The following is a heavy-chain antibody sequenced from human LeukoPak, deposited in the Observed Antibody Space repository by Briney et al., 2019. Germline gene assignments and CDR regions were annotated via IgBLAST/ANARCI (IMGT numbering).Heavy chain of an antibody. J-gene: IGHJ4*02. V-gene: IGHV3-74*03. D-gene: IGHD3-10*02. CDR2: INTDGRVT. CDR3: LRETHVRLHLEH. CDR1: GFTFTTYW. Sequence: GGSLRLSCTASGFTFTTYWMHCVRQAPGKGLVWVARINTDGRVTTYADSVKGRFTVSRDNAENTLYLEMNNLRPDDTAVYYCLRETHVRLHLEHWGQGTLDTVTS.